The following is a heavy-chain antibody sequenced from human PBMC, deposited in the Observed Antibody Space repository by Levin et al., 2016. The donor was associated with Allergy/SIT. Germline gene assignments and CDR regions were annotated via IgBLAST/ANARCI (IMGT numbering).Heavy chain of an antibody. CDR3: ARDQRGISGGIVEAPVAMEA. V-gene: IGHV3-33*01. D-gene: IGHD2-2*01. J-gene: IGHJ5*02. Sequence: GGSLRLSCVASGFTFSYYGMHWVRQAPGKGLEWVAIIWSDGNNIHYADSVKGRFTISRDISKNTLYLQMNSLRAADTAVYYCARDQRGISGGIVEAPVAMEAWGQGTLVTVSS. CDR2: IWSDGNNI. CDR1: GFTFSYYG.